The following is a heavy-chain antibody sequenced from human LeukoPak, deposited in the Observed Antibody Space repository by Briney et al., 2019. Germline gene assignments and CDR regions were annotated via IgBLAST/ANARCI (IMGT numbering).Heavy chain of an antibody. J-gene: IGHJ4*02. V-gene: IGHV4-61*02. CDR2: IYTSGST. CDR1: GGSISSGSYY. CDR3: ARDIGGSSGWYNYFDY. Sequence: SETLSLTWTVSGGSISSGSYYWSWIRQPAGKGLEWIGRIYTSGSTNYNPSLKSRVTISVDTSKNQFSLKLSSVTAADTAVYYCARDIGGSSGWYNYFDYWGQGTLVTVSS. D-gene: IGHD6-19*01.